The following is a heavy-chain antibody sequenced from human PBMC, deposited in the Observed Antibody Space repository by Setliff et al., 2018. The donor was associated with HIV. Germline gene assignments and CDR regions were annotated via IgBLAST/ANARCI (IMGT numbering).Heavy chain of an antibody. J-gene: IGHJ4*02. CDR2: ISPYNGHT. D-gene: IGHD4-17*01. CDR1: GYTFTTYD. CDR3: ARTDYGGNTGGNYFDY. Sequence: ASVKVSCKASGYTFTTYDITWVRQAPGQGLEWLGWISPYNGHTNFAQKFQGRVTMTTDTATSTAYMEVRSLRSDDTAVYYCARTDYGGNTGGNYFDYWGQGSLVTVSS. V-gene: IGHV1-18*01.